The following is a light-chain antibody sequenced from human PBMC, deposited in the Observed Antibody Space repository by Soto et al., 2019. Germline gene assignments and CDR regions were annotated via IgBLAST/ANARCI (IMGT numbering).Light chain of an antibody. V-gene: IGKV1-5*01. Sequence: DIQMTQSPSTVSASVGDRDTITPRASQSISSWLAWYQQKPGKAPKLLIYDASSLESGVPSRFSGSGSGTEFTLTISSLQPDDFATYYCQQYNSYSLFGQGTKVDIK. CDR1: QSISSW. CDR3: QQYNSYSL. J-gene: IGKJ1*01. CDR2: DAS.